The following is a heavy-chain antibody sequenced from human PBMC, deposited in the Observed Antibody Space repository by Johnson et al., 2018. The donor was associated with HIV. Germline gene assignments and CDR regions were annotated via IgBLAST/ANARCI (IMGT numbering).Heavy chain of an antibody. Sequence: VQLVESGGGLVQPGGSLRLSCAASGFTVSSNYMSWVRQAPGKGLEWVSVIYSGGRSYYADSVEGRFTISRDNFMNTLYLQMNSLGAEDTAVYYCAKEAADDAFDIWGQGTMVTVSS. CDR1: GFTVSSNY. V-gene: IGHV3-66*02. CDR3: AKEAADDAFDI. CDR2: IYSGGRS. J-gene: IGHJ3*02. D-gene: IGHD6-25*01.